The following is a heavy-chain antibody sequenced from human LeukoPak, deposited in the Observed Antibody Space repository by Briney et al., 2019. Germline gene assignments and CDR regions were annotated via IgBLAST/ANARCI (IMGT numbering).Heavy chain of an antibody. CDR1: GYTFTSYA. CDR3: ARSGGSSGPQLVDAFDI. D-gene: IGHD3-22*01. J-gene: IGHJ3*02. Sequence: ASVKVSCKASGYTFTSYAMHWVRQAPGQRLEWMGWINAGNGNTKYSQKFQGRVTITRDTSASTAYMELSSLRSEDTAVYYCARSGGSSGPQLVDAFDIWGQGTMVTVSS. V-gene: IGHV1-3*01. CDR2: INAGNGNT.